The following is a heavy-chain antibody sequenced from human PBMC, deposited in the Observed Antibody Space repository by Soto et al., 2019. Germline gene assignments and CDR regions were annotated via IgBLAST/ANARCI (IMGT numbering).Heavy chain of an antibody. CDR2: IYYSGST. CDR3: ARLEQQLVLAFDI. D-gene: IGHD6-13*01. Sequence: SETLSLTCTVSGGSISSGGYYWSWIRQHPGKGLEWIGYIYYSGSTYYNPSLKSRVTISVDTSKNQFSLKLSSVTAADTAVYYCARLEQQLVLAFDIWGQGTMVTVSS. V-gene: IGHV4-31*03. J-gene: IGHJ3*02. CDR1: GGSISSGGYY.